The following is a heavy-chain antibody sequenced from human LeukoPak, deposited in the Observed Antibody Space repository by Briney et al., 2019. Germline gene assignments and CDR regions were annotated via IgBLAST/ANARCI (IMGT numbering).Heavy chain of an antibody. V-gene: IGHV3-30*02. D-gene: IGHD3-9*01. CDR1: GFTFSSYG. CDR3: ANSYYDILTGYYSEITY. Sequence: GGSLRLSCAASGFTFSSYGMHWVRQAPGKGLEWVAVIWYDGSNKYYADSVKGRFTISRDNSKNTLYLQMNSLRAEDTAVYYCANSYYDILTGYYSEITYWGQGTLVTVSS. CDR2: IWYDGSNK. J-gene: IGHJ4*02.